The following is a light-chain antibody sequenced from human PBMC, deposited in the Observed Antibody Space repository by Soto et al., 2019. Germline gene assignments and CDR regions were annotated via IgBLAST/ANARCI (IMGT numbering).Light chain of an antibody. CDR1: SSDVGKYNL. Sequence: QSALTQPASVSGSPGQSITVSCTGTSSDVGKYNLVSWYQQHPGKAPKLLIYEGSKRPSGVSNRFSGSKSGNTAYLTISDLQAEYEADYYCCSYAGSLTLVFGGGTKLTVL. CDR2: EGS. CDR3: CSYAGSLTLV. J-gene: IGLJ2*01. V-gene: IGLV2-23*01.